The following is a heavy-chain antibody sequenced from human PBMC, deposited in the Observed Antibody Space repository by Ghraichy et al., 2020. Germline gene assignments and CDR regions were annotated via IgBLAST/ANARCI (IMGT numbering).Heavy chain of an antibody. CDR1: GGSISSSSYY. V-gene: IGHV4-39*01. CDR3: APGTGVYSSSWASNWFDP. J-gene: IGHJ5*02. D-gene: IGHD6-6*01. Sequence: SETLSLTCTVSGGSISSSSYYWGWIRQPPGKGLEWIGSIYYSGSTYYNPSLKSRVTISVDTSKNQFSLKLSSVTAADTAVYYCAPGTGVYSSSWASNWFDPWGQGTLVTVSS. CDR2: IYYSGST.